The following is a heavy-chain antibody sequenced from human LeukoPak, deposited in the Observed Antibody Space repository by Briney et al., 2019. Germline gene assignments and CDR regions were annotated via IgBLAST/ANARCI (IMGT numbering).Heavy chain of an antibody. CDR1: GFGFTAAW. CDR3: AWQTKFDFWRMDY. Sequence: GSLSLSCAASGFGFTAAWMSWVRQAPGKGPEWVGRIKSKGGGETTDYAAPVKGRFTISRDDSKNTQYLQMDGLKTEDTAVYYCAWQTKFDFWRMDYWGLGTLVTVSS. J-gene: IGHJ4*02. D-gene: IGHD3-3*01. CDR2: IKSKGGGETT. V-gene: IGHV3-15*01.